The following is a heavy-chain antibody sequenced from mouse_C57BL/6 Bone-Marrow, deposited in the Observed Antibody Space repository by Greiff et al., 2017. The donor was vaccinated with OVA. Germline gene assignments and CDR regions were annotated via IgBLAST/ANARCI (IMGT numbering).Heavy chain of an antibody. CDR1: GFTFSSYA. CDR2: ISSGGDYI. J-gene: IGHJ4*01. V-gene: IGHV5-9-1*02. D-gene: IGHD2-1*01. Sequence: EVQRVESGEGLVKPGGSLKLSCAASGFTFSSYAMSWVRQTPEKRLEWVAYISSGGDYIYYADTVKGRFTISRDNARNTLSRQLSSLKSEDTAMYYCTRLLDAMDYWGQGTSVTVSA. CDR3: TRLLDAMDY.